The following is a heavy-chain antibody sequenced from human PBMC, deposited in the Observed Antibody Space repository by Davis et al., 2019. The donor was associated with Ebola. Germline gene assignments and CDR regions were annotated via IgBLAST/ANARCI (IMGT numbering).Heavy chain of an antibody. J-gene: IGHJ6*02. CDR3: ATQPYYYYGMDV. CDR2: IDPSDSYT. CDR1: GYSFTSYW. Sequence: GESLKISCKGSGYSFTSYWISWVRQMPGKGLEWMGRIDPSDSYTNYSPSFQGHVTISADKSISTAYLHWSSLKASDTAMYYCATQPYYYYGMDVWGQGTTVTVSS. V-gene: IGHV5-10-1*01.